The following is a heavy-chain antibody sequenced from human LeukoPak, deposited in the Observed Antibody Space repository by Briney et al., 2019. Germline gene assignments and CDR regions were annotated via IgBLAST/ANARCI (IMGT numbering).Heavy chain of an antibody. Sequence: ASVKVSCKASGYTFICYYIHWVRQAPGQGLEWMGLIKPDSGDTNYAQNFRGRVTMTRDTSITTAYMELNRLTSDDTAVYYCVRDRPHNWFDPWGQGTLVTVSS. CDR1: GYTFICYY. V-gene: IGHV1-2*02. J-gene: IGHJ5*02. CDR2: IKPDSGDT. CDR3: VRDRPHNWFDP.